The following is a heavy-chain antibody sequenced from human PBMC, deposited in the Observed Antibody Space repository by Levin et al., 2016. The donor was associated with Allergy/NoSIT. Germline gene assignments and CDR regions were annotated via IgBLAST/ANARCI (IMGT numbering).Heavy chain of an antibody. CDR1: GFTFRNAW. CDR2: IKTTSEGGTT. J-gene: IGHJ4*02. D-gene: IGHD3-16*02. CDR3: VTDDVWNYVWGSYRYPFDY. V-gene: IGHV3-15*01. Sequence: GESLKISCATSGFTFRNAWMSWVRQAAGKGLEWVGRIKTTSEGGTTDYAAPVRGRFTISRDDSKNILYLQMTSLKSDDTAVYYCVTDDVWNYVWGSYRYPFDYWGQGTLVTVSS.